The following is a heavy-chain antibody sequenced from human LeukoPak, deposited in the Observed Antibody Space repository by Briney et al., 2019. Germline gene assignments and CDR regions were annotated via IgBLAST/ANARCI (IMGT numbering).Heavy chain of an antibody. CDR3: AKSFRSTSLDY. J-gene: IGHJ4*02. Sequence: GGTLRLSCAASGFTFRSYGMTWVRQAPGKGLEWVSAISGSGDSTYYADSVKGRFTISRDNSRNTLYLQMNSLRAGDTAVYYCAKSFRSTSLDYWGQGTLVTVSS. CDR1: GFTFRSYG. CDR2: ISGSGDST. V-gene: IGHV3-23*01. D-gene: IGHD2-2*01.